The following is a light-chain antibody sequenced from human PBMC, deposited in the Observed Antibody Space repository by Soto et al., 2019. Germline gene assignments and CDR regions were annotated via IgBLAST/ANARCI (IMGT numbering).Light chain of an antibody. Sequence: QSALTQPASVSGSPGQSITISCTGTSSDVDDYKYVSWYQHHPGKAPKLMIYEVSNRPSGVSNRFSGSDSGSTASLTISGLQAEDEADYYCSSNTSSTTRVFGTGTKVTVL. V-gene: IGLV2-14*01. CDR2: EVS. CDR3: SSNTSSTTRV. CDR1: SSDVDDYKY. J-gene: IGLJ1*01.